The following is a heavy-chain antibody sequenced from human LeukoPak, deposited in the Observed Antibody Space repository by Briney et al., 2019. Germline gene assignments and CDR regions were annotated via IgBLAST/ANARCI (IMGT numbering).Heavy chain of an antibody. V-gene: IGHV1-2*02. D-gene: IGHD6-6*01. CDR2: INLNSGDT. Sequence: ASVKVSCKTSGYTFTAYYMHWVRQAPGQGLEWMGWINLNSGDTKYAQKFQDRVTMTRDTSISTAHMDLSRLRSDDTAVYYCAREGIVTRPYYFDYWGQGTLVTVSS. J-gene: IGHJ4*02. CDR1: GYTFTAYY. CDR3: AREGIVTRPYYFDY.